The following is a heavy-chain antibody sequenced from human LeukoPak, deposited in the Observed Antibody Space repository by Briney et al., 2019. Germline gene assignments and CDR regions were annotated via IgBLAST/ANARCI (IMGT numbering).Heavy chain of an antibody. CDR3: ARGVGAVVAAHFDY. CDR2: INHSGST. CDR1: GGSFSGYY. V-gene: IGHV4-34*01. Sequence: SETLSLTCAVYGGSFSGYYRSWIRQPPGKGLEWIGEINHSGSTNYNPSLKSRVTISVDTSKDQFSLKLSSVTAADTAVYYCARGVGAVVAAHFDYWGQGTLVTVSS. J-gene: IGHJ4*02. D-gene: IGHD2-15*01.